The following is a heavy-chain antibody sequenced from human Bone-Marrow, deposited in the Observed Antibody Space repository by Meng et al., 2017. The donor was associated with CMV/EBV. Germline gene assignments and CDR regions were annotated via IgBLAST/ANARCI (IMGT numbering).Heavy chain of an antibody. CDR2: ISYDGSNK. V-gene: IGHV3-30-3*01. Sequence: GGSLRLSCAASGFTFSSYAMHWVRQAPGKGLEWVAVISYDGSNKYYADSVKGRFTISRDNSKNTLYLQMNSLRAEDTAVYYCARDRRTTVTTIFYYYYGMDVWGQGPTVTVSS. J-gene: IGHJ6*01. CDR3: ARDRRTTVTTIFYYYYGMDV. D-gene: IGHD4-11*01. CDR1: GFTFSSYA.